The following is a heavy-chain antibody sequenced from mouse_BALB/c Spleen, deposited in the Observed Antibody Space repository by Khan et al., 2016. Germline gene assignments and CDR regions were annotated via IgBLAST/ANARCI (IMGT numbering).Heavy chain of an antibody. Sequence: EVKLLESGGGLVQPGGSLKLSCAASGFDFSRYWMSWVRQAPGKGLEWIGEINPDSSTINYTPSLKDKFIISRDNAKNTLFLQMSKVRTEDTALYCCARGRWYGAMDYWGQGTSVTVSS. CDR2: INPDSSTI. V-gene: IGHV4-1*02. D-gene: IGHD2-1*01. CDR1: GFDFSRYW. J-gene: IGHJ4*01. CDR3: ARGRWYGAMDY.